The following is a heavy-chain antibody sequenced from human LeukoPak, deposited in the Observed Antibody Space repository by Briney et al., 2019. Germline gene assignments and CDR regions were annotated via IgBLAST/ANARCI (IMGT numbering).Heavy chain of an antibody. CDR1: GGSISSGDYY. D-gene: IGHD6-6*01. CDR3: ARHETILGSLSY. V-gene: IGHV4-30-4*01. Sequence: SQTLSLTCTVSGGSISSGDYYWSWIRQPPGKGLEWIGYIYYSGSTYYNPSLKSRVTISVDTSKNQFSLKLSSVTAADTAVYYCARHETILGSLSYWGQGTLVIVSS. J-gene: IGHJ4*02. CDR2: IYYSGST.